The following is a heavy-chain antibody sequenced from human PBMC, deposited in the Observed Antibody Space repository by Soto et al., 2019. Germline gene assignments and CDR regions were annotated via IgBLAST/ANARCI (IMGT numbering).Heavy chain of an antibody. D-gene: IGHD4-17*01. Sequence: XGSLLLSCSAAGVTFSNYWMHWVRQAPGKGLVWVSRINIDGSGTTYADSVKGRFTISRDNAKNTVFLEMKNLRAEDTAVYYCAKTPMTTVTPFFWGQGTLVTSPQ. CDR1: GVTFSNYW. V-gene: IGHV3-74*03. J-gene: IGHJ4*02. CDR2: INIDGSGT. CDR3: AKTPMTTVTPFF.